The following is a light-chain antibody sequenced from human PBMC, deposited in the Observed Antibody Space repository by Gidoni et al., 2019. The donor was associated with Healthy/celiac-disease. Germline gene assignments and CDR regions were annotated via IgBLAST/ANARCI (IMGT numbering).Light chain of an antibody. CDR2: AAS. V-gene: IGKV1-39*01. J-gene: IGKJ2*01. CDR1: QSISSY. CDR3: QQSYSTPPNT. Sequence: IQMTPSPSSLSASVGDRVTITCRASQSISSYLNWYQQKPGKAPKLLIYAASSLQSGVPSRFSGSGSGTDFTLTISSLQPEDFATYYCQQSYSTPPNTFGQXTKLEIK.